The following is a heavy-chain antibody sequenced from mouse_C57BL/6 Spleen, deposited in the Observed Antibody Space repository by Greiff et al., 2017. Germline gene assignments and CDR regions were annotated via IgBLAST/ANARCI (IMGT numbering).Heavy chain of an antibody. CDR1: GYAFSSYW. J-gene: IGHJ2*01. Sequence: QVQLKQSGAELVKPGASVKISCKASGYAFSSYWMNWVKQRPGKGLEWIGQIYPGDGDTNYNGKFKGKATLTADKSSSTAYMQLSSLTSEDSAVYFCARLSWDNYFDYWGQGTTLTVSS. CDR3: ARLSWDNYFDY. V-gene: IGHV1-80*01. CDR2: IYPGDGDT. D-gene: IGHD4-1*01.